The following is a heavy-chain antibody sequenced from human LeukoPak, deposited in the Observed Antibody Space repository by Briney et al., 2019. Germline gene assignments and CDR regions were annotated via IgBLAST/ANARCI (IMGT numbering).Heavy chain of an antibody. J-gene: IGHJ6*03. V-gene: IGHV3-74*01. CDR2: INSDGSST. CDR1: GFTFSNYW. CDR3: ARVSSGSYFGYYYYYMDV. Sequence: GGSLRLSCAASGFTFSNYWMHWVRQAPGKRLVWVSRINSDGSSTSYADSVKGRFTISRDNAKNTLYLQMNSLRAEDTAVYYCARVSSGSYFGYYYYYMDVWGEGTTVTVFS. D-gene: IGHD1-26*01.